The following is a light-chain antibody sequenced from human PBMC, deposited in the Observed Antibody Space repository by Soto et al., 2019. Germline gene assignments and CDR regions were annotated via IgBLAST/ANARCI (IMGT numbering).Light chain of an antibody. V-gene: IGKV3-20*01. Sequence: EVVMTQSPATLSVSPGERATLSCRASQSVSSSYLAWYQQKPGQAPRLLIYGASSRATGIPDRFSGNRSGTDFTLTISRLEPEDFAVYYCKQYGSSHPITFGEGTRLE. CDR1: QSVSSSY. CDR2: GAS. CDR3: KQYGSSHPIT. J-gene: IGKJ5*01.